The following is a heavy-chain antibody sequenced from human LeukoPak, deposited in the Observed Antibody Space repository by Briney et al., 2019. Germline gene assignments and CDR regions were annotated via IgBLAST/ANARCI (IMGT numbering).Heavy chain of an antibody. D-gene: IGHD2-2*01. V-gene: IGHV3-23*01. CDR1: GFTFSSYA. CDR3: ARCTASCYATAFDV. CDR2: INGGGDAT. Sequence: GESLRLSCAASGFTFSSYAMSWVRQAPGKGLEWVSAINGGGDATEYADSVKGRFTISRDNSKNTLYLQMNSLRPDDTAVYYCARCTASCYATAFDVWGQGTLLTVSS. J-gene: IGHJ3*01.